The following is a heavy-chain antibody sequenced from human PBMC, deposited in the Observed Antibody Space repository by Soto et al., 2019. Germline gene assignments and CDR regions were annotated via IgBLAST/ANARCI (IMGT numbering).Heavy chain of an antibody. Sequence: LSLTCTVSGGSISSRSYYWGWIRQPPGKGLEWIGSIYYSGSTYYTPSLKSRVTISVDTSKNQFSLKVNSVSAADTAVYHCARHSRVERRLDWFGPWGQGTLVTVSS. CDR2: IYYSGST. V-gene: IGHV4-39*01. D-gene: IGHD1-1*01. CDR1: GGSISSRSYY. J-gene: IGHJ5*02. CDR3: ARHSRVERRLDWFGP.